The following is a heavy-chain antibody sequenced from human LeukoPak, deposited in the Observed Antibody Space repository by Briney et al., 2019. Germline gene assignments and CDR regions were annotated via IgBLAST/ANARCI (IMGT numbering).Heavy chain of an antibody. D-gene: IGHD3-22*01. V-gene: IGHV4-39*01. CDR2: IYYSGST. CDR3: ARGRSGSGYYLFDS. J-gene: IGHJ4*02. CDR1: GGPNSSSSDY. Sequence: SETLSLTCTVSGGPNSSSSDYWGWIRQPPGKGLDWVANIYYSGSTYYNPSLKSRVTISVDTSKNQFSLKLSSVTAADTAVYYCARGRSGSGYYLFDSWGQGTLVTVSS.